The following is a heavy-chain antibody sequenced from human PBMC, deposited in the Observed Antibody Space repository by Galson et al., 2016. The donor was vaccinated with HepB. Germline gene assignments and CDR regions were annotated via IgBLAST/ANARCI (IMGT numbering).Heavy chain of an antibody. D-gene: IGHD5/OR15-5a*01. J-gene: IGHJ4*02. V-gene: IGHV3-43D*03. Sequence: SLRLSFAASGFIFDDYAMHWVRQAPGKGLEWVSLISWDGGKIYYTNSVKGRFTISRDNSKNSLYLQMNNLRSEDTALYFCAKSIEGKHSVYVGVDYWGQGTLVTVSS. CDR1: GFIFDDYA. CDR3: AKSIEGKHSVYVGVDY. CDR2: ISWDGGKI.